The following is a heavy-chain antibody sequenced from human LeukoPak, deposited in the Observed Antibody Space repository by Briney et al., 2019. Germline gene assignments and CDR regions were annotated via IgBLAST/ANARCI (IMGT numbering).Heavy chain of an antibody. Sequence: PSETLSLTCTVSGYSISSGYYWGWIRQPPGKGLEWIGSIYHSGSTYYNPSLKSRVTISVDTSKNQFSLKLSSVTAADTAVYYYARAYSSSWYYNWFDPWGQGTLVTVSS. D-gene: IGHD6-13*01. V-gene: IGHV4-38-2*02. CDR3: ARAYSSSWYYNWFDP. J-gene: IGHJ5*02. CDR2: IYHSGST. CDR1: GYSISSGYY.